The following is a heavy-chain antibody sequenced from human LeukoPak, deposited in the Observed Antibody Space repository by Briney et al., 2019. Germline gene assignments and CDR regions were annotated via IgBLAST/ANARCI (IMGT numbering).Heavy chain of an antibody. CDR1: GYAISSGYF. V-gene: IGHV4-38-2*02. CDR2: IYHSGST. Sequence: SETLSLTCSVSGYAISSGYFCGWIRQPPGKGLEWIGTIYHSGSTYYNPSLKSRVTISVETSKNQFSLKLSSVTAADTAVYYCARGYSSSWYFNWFDPWGQGTLVTVSS. J-gene: IGHJ5*02. CDR3: ARGYSSSWYFNWFDP. D-gene: IGHD6-13*01.